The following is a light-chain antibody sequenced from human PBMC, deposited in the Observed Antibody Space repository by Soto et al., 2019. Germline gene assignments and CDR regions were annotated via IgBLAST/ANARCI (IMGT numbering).Light chain of an antibody. J-gene: IGLJ7*01. V-gene: IGLV1-44*01. Sequence: QSVLTQPPSASGTPGQRVTISCSGSSSNIGSNTVNWYQQVPGTAPKLLIYSNTQRPSGVPDRFSGSKSGTSASLAISGLQSEDEADYYCAAWDDSLNGWVFGGGTQLTVL. CDR2: SNT. CDR3: AAWDDSLNGWV. CDR1: SSNIGSNT.